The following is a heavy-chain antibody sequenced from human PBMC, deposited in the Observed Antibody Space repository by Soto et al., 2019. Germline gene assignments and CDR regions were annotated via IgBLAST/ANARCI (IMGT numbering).Heavy chain of an antibody. J-gene: IGHJ6*04. Sequence: SGPTLVNPTQTLTLTCTFSGFSLSTSGMCVSWIRQPPGKALEWLARIDWDDDKYYSTSLKTRLTISKDTSKNQVVLTMTNMDPVDTATYYCARTRRDIVLMAPSRNYYDFHYFWGKGSSVIVSS. CDR1: GFSLSTSGMC. CDR2: IDWDDDK. CDR3: ARTRRDIVLMAPSRNYYDFHYF. V-gene: IGHV2-70*11. D-gene: IGHD2-8*01.